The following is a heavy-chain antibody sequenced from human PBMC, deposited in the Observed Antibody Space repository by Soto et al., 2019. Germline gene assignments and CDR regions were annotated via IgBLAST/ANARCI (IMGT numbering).Heavy chain of an antibody. Sequence: EVPLVESGGGLIQPGGSLRLSCAASGFIVSSHYMSWVRQAPGKGLEWVSVIYSGGSTYYANSVKGRFTISRDTSKNTVYLQMNSLRAEDTAIYYCALHDWFDPWGKGTLVTVSS. V-gene: IGHV3-53*01. CDR3: ALHDWFDP. J-gene: IGHJ5*02. CDR1: GFIVSSHY. CDR2: IYSGGST.